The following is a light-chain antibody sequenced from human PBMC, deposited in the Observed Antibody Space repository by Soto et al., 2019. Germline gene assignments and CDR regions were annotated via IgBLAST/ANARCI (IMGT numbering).Light chain of an antibody. CDR3: SSYAGSNNYGV. CDR1: SSDVGGYNY. V-gene: IGLV2-8*01. Sequence: QSALTQPPSASGSPGQSVTISCTGTSSDVGGYNYVSWYQQHPGKAPKLMIYEVSKRPSGVPDRFSGSKSGNTASLTVSGLQAEDEAYYYCSSYAGSNNYGVFGGGTKVTV. J-gene: IGLJ2*01. CDR2: EVS.